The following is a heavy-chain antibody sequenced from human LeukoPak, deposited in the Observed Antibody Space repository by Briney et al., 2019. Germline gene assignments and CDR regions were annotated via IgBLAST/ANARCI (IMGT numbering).Heavy chain of an antibody. Sequence: SQTLSLTCTVSGGSISSGGYYWSWIRQHPGKGLEWIGYIYYSGSTYYNTSLKSRVTISVDTSKNQFSLKLSSVTAADTAVYYCARRVPAATFDYWGQGTLVTVSS. CDR1: GGSISSGGYY. D-gene: IGHD2-2*01. CDR3: ARRVPAATFDY. V-gene: IGHV4-31*03. J-gene: IGHJ4*02. CDR2: IYYSGST.